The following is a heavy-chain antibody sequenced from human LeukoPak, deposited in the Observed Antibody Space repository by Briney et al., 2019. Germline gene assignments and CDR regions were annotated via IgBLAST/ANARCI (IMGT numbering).Heavy chain of an antibody. CDR1: GYTFTSYG. D-gene: IGHD2-15*01. CDR2: ISAYNGNT. J-gene: IGHJ4*02. CDR3: ARGQPRYCSGGSCYLGY. Sequence: ASVKVSCKASGYTFTSYGISWVRQAPGQGLEWMGWISAYNGNTIYAQKLQGRVTMTTDTSTSTAYMELRSLRSDDTAVYYCARGQPRYCSGGSCYLGYWGQGTLVTVSS. V-gene: IGHV1-18*01.